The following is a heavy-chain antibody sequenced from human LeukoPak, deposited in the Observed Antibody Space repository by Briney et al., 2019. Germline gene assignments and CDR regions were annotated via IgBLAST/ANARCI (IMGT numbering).Heavy chain of an antibody. D-gene: IGHD3-9*01. CDR1: GFTFSSYW. CDR3: ARDSTYYDILTGYSDY. CDR2: IKRDGSEK. Sequence: GGSLRLSCAASGFTFSSYWMSWVRQAPGKGLEWVANIKRDGSEKYYVDSVKGRFTISRDNAKNSLYLQMNSLRAEDTAVYYCARDSTYYDILTGYSDYWGQGTLVTVSS. J-gene: IGHJ4*02. V-gene: IGHV3-7*01.